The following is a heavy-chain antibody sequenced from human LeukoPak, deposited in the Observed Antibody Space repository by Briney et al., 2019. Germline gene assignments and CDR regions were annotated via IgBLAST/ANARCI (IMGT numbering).Heavy chain of an antibody. J-gene: IGHJ4*02. CDR3: ARSPTAMDPHFDY. D-gene: IGHD5-18*01. V-gene: IGHV4-59*08. CDR1: GGSISSYY. Sequence: SETLSLTCTVSGGSISSYYWSWIRQPPGKGLEWIGYIYYSGSTNYNPSLKSRVTISVDTSKNQFSLKLSSVTAADTAVYYCARSPTAMDPHFDYWGQGTLVTVSS. CDR2: IYYSGST.